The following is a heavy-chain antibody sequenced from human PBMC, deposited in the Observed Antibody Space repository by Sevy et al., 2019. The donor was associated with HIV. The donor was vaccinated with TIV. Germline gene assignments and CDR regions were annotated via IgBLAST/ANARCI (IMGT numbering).Heavy chain of an antibody. Sequence: SETLSLTCTVSGGSITSLYWNWIRQPPGKGLEWIANIYSNGHINYNPSLKSRFTLSLDTSKNQFSLRLSSVTAADTAMYYCAGENSWDSGYSWGQGTLVTVSS. CDR1: GGSITSLY. CDR2: IYSNGHI. CDR3: AGENSWDSGYS. V-gene: IGHV4-59*08. D-gene: IGHD6-25*01. J-gene: IGHJ4*02.